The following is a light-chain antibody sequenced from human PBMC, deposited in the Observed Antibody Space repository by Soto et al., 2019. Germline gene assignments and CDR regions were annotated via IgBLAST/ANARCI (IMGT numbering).Light chain of an antibody. CDR1: QGISSS. J-gene: IGKJ2*03. V-gene: IGKV1-9*01. CDR2: AAS. Sequence: IQLTQSPSSLSASVGDRVTITCRASQGISSSLAWYQQTPGKAPKFLIYAASTLQSGVPSRFSGSGSGTDFTLTISSLQREDFATYYCQQSHITQYSFGQGTKVDIK. CDR3: QQSHITQYS.